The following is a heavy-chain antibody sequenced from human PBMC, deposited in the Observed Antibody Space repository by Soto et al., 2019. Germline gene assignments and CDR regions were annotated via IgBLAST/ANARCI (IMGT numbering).Heavy chain of an antibody. CDR2: ISYDGSSK. V-gene: IGHV3-30*09. Sequence: QVQLVESGGGVVQPGRSLRLSCAASGFTSSSYAMHWVRQAPGQGLEWLAVISYDGSSKFYADSVKGRLAISRDNSKSTLFLQMDSLRSEDTAVYYCARSGSANYYYMDVWGKGTTVTVSS. CDR3: ARSGSANYYYMDV. D-gene: IGHD6-25*01. CDR1: GFTSSSYA. J-gene: IGHJ6*03.